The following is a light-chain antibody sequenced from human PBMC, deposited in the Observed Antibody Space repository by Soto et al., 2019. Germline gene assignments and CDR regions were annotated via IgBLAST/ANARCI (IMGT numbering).Light chain of an antibody. V-gene: IGKV3-20*01. CDR1: QSVSSSY. J-gene: IGKJ1*01. CDR3: QQYGSSPWT. Sequence: ALYVSTVDIGGRRIMASQSVSSSYLAWYQQKPGQAPRLLIYGASSRATGIPDRFSGSGSGTAFTLTISRLEPEDFAVYYCQQYGSSPWTFGQGTKVDIK. CDR2: GAS.